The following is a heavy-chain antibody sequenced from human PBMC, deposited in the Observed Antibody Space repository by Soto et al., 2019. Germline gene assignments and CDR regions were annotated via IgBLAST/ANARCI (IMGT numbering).Heavy chain of an antibody. V-gene: IGHV3-30*03. D-gene: IGHD3-3*01. Sequence: GGGPRLSCAAPGFTFRSHGMHWVRQAPGKGLGWVALISHDGSNKHYADSVRGRFTISRDNSKNTLYLQMSSLRAEDTAVYFCARALGQYYDFWSGYPWGQGTLVTVSS. CDR1: GFTFRSHG. CDR2: ISHDGSNK. J-gene: IGHJ5*02. CDR3: ARALGQYYDFWSGYP.